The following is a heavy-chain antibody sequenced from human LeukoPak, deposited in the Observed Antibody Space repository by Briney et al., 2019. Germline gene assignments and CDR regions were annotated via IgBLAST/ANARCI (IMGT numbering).Heavy chain of an antibody. Sequence: GGSLRLSCSASGFTFNIYSMNWVRQAPGKWLEWVAYISSGGSTTYYGDSVRGRFTISRDNAKNSLYLQMNSLSNEDTAVYYCARGDACSNTTCYPLSCFDSWGHGTLVTVSS. D-gene: IGHD2-2*01. V-gene: IGHV3-48*02. CDR1: GFTFNIYS. J-gene: IGHJ4*01. CDR3: ARGDACSNTTCYPLSCFDS. CDR2: ISSGGSTT.